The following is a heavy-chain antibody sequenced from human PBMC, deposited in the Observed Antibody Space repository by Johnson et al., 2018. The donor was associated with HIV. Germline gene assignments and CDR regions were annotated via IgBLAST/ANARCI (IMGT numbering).Heavy chain of an antibody. CDR2: ISYDGGNK. CDR3: ARFGYSGYEGDAFDI. J-gene: IGHJ3*02. V-gene: IGHV3-30-3*01. D-gene: IGHD5-12*01. CDR1: GFTFSGSA. Sequence: QVQLVESGGGSVQTGGSLRLSCAASGFTFSGSAMHWVSQAPGKGLEWVAVISYDGGNKYYADSVKGRFTISRDNSKNTLYLQMNSLRPEETAGYYCARFGYSGYEGDAFDIWGQGTMVTVSS.